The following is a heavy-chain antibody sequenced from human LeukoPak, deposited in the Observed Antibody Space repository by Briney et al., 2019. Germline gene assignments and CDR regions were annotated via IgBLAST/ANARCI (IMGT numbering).Heavy chain of an antibody. CDR2: ISSSSSTI. D-gene: IGHD1-26*01. CDR3: AKKYSTGLDP. CDR1: GFTFSSYS. V-gene: IGHV3-48*01. Sequence: PGGSLRLSCAASGFTFSSYSMNWVRQAPGKGLEWVSYISSSSSTIYYADSVKGRFTISRDNAKSSLYLQMNSLRAEDTAVYYCAKKYSTGLDPWGQGTLVTVSS. J-gene: IGHJ5*02.